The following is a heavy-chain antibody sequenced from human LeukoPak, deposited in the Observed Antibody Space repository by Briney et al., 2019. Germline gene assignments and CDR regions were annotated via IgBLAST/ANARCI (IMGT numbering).Heavy chain of an antibody. CDR2: INPSGGST. D-gene: IGHD2-15*01. J-gene: IGHJ6*02. Sequence: GASVKVSCKASGYTFTSYYMHWGRQAHGQGLEWMGIINPSGGSTSYAQKFQGRVTMTRDTSTSTVYMELSSLRSEDTAVYYCARDRVVVAATSGMDVWGQGTTVTVSS. CDR3: ARDRVVVAATSGMDV. CDR1: GYTFTSYY. V-gene: IGHV1-46*01.